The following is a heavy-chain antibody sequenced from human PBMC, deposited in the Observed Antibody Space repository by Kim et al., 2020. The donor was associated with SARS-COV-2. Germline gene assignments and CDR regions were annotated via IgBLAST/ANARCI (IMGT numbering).Heavy chain of an antibody. J-gene: IGHJ6*02. D-gene: IGHD5-18*01. CDR2: ISGSGGST. Sequence: GGSLRLSCAASGFTFINYAMTWVRLAPGKGLEWVSGISGSGGSTYYADSVKGRFTMSRDNFKNTLYLQMNSLRDEDTAVYYCAKSYGEYYYYYGLDVWGQGTTVSVS. V-gene: IGHV3-23*01. CDR3: AKSYGEYYYYYGLDV. CDR1: GFTFINYA.